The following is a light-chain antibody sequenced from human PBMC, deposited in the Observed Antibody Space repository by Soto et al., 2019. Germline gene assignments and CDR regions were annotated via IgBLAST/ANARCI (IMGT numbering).Light chain of an antibody. J-gene: IGKJ5*01. CDR2: GAS. V-gene: IGKV3-20*01. CDR3: QQYGSSPSIT. CDR1: QSVSSSY. Sequence: VTTRSPCTRSSSPGERATHSCRASQSVSSSYLAWYQQKPGQAPRLLIYGASSRATGIPDRFSGSGSGTDFTLTISRLEPEDFAVYYCQQYGSSPSITFGQGTRLEIK.